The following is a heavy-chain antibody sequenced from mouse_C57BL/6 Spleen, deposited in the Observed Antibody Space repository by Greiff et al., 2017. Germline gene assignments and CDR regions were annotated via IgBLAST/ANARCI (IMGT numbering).Heavy chain of an antibody. V-gene: IGHV3-6*01. Sequence: DVKLQESGPGLVKPSQSLSLTCSVTGYSITSGYYWNWIRQFPGNKLEWMGYISYDGSNNYNPSLKNRISITRDTSTNQFFLKLNAVTTEYTATYYCARDHYGSSYWYFDVWGTGTTVTVSS. CDR1: GYSITSGYY. J-gene: IGHJ1*03. D-gene: IGHD1-1*01. CDR2: ISYDGSN. CDR3: ARDHYGSSYWYFDV.